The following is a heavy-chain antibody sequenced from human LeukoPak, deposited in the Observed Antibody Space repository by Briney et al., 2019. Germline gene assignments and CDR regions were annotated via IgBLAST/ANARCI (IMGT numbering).Heavy chain of an antibody. CDR2: ISYDGSIK. D-gene: IGHD2-15*01. Sequence: PGGSLRLSCAASGFTFSSYAMHWVRQAPGKGLEWVAVISYDGSIKYYADSVKGRFTISRDNSKNTLYLQMNSLRAEDTAVYYCARQRRYCSGDNCYQRTFDYWGQGTLVTVSS. CDR1: GFTFSSYA. J-gene: IGHJ4*02. V-gene: IGHV3-30-3*01. CDR3: ARQRRYCSGDNCYQRTFDY.